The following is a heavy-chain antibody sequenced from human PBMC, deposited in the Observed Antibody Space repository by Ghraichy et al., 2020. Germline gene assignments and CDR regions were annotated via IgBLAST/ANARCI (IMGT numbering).Heavy chain of an antibody. Sequence: ESLNISCTVSGDSINPFYWSWIRQPPGKGLEWIGCIYYSGYTTYNPSLKSRATISVDTSKNQFSLNLTSVTAADTAMYYCARDKRPHSSTWFYYWGQGTLVTVSS. CDR2: IYYSGYT. D-gene: IGHD6-13*01. J-gene: IGHJ4*02. CDR3: ARDKRPHSSTWFYY. V-gene: IGHV4-59*01. CDR1: GDSINPFY.